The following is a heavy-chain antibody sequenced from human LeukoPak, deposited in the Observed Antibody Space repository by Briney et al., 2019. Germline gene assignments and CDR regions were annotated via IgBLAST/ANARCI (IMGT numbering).Heavy chain of an antibody. D-gene: IGHD6-19*01. V-gene: IGHV4-59*08. CDR1: GFTFSDYY. Sequence: PGGSLRLSCAASGFTFSDYYMSWIRQPPGKGLEWIGYIYYSGSTNYNPSLKSRVTISVDTSKNQFSLKLSSVTAADTAVYYCARSPYSSGWDLADPWDAFDIWGQGTMVTVSS. CDR3: ARSPYSSGWDLADPWDAFDI. CDR2: IYYSGST. J-gene: IGHJ3*02.